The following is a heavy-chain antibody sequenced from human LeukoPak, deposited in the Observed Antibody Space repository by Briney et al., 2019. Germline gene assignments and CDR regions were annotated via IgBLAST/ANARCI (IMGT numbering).Heavy chain of an antibody. V-gene: IGHV3-21*01. CDR2: ISGNNNHI. Sequence: GGSLRLSCAASGFTFSSYTMNWVRQAPGKGLEWVSSISGNNNHIYYADSVKGRFTISRDNAKNSLFLRMNSLRDEDTAVYFCARGGITMIVVWGQGTLVTVSS. D-gene: IGHD3-22*01. CDR3: ARGGITMIVV. J-gene: IGHJ4*02. CDR1: GFTFSSYT.